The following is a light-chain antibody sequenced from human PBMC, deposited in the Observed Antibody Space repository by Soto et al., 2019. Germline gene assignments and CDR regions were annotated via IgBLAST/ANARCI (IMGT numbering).Light chain of an antibody. CDR3: QQYENWPPVT. CDR2: HAS. V-gene: IGKV3-15*01. Sequence: EIVMTQSPATLSVSPGERGTLSCRASQNIRRNLAWYQQKPGQAPRLLIYHASIRATGIPARFTGGGSGTEFTLTISSLQSEDFALYYCQQYENWPPVTFGGGTKVEIK. CDR1: QNIRRN. J-gene: IGKJ4*01.